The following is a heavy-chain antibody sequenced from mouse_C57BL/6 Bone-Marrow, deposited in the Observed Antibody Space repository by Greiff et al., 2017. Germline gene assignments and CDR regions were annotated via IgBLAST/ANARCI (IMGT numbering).Heavy chain of an antibody. CDR1: GYAFTNYL. CDR3: ARPPLAY. V-gene: IGHV1-54*01. Sequence: VHLVESGAELVRPGTSVKVSCKASGYAFTNYLIEWVKQRPGQGLEWIGVINPGSGGTNYNEKFKGKATLTADKSSSTAYMQLSSLTSEDSAVYFCARPPLAYWGQGTLVTVSA. CDR2: INPGSGGT. J-gene: IGHJ3*01.